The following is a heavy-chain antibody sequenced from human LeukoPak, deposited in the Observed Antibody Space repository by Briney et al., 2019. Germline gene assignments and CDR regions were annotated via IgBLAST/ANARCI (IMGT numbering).Heavy chain of an antibody. V-gene: IGHV1-18*01. J-gene: IGHJ4*02. CDR1: GYTFTSYG. CDR2: ISAYNGNT. Sequence: GASVKVSCKASGYTFTSYGISWVRQAPGQGLEWMGWISAYNGNTNYAQKLQGRVTMTTDTSTSTAYMELRSLRSDDTAVYYCARDSQIQLWSTSYFDYWGQGTLVTVSS. D-gene: IGHD5-18*01. CDR3: ARDSQIQLWSTSYFDY.